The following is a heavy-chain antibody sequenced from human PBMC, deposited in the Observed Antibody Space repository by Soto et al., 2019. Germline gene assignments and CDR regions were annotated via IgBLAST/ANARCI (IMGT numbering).Heavy chain of an antibody. Sequence: SETLSLTCTVSGGSIDSYYWSWIRQPPGKGLEWIGYIYYSGSADYNPSLRSRVTISVDTSKNQFSLKLSSVTAADTAVYYCARGPTLRGFYYRMDVWGQGTTVTVSS. V-gene: IGHV4-59*01. CDR2: IYYSGSA. CDR1: GGSIDSYY. D-gene: IGHD1-26*01. J-gene: IGHJ6*02. CDR3: ARGPTLRGFYYRMDV.